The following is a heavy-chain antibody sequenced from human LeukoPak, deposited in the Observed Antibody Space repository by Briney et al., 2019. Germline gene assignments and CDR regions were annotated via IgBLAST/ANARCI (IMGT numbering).Heavy chain of an antibody. J-gene: IGHJ4*02. CDR2: ISSTSSDI. D-gene: IGHD1-26*01. CDR1: GFSFSSYT. Sequence: PGGSLRLFCAASGFSFSSYTMNWVRQAPGKGLEWVSSISSTSSDIHYADSVKGRFTISRDNAKNSLYLQMNSLRAEDTAVYYCARAFGVVGATNPGYWGQGTLVTVSS. CDR3: ARAFGVVGATNPGY. V-gene: IGHV3-21*01.